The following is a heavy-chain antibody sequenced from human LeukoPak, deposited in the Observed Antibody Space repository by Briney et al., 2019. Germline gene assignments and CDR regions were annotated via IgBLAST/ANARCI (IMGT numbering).Heavy chain of an antibody. CDR3: ARAIQFGGYLDF. D-gene: IGHD2-15*01. CDR1: GFTFSSYA. CDR2: ISYDGTIK. Sequence: HPGGSLRLSCAASGFTFSSYAIHWVRQAPGKGLEWVTVISYDGTIKYYADSVKGRFTISRDNSKNTLYLQMNSLRAEDTAVYYCARAIQFGGYLDFWGQGTLVTVSS. V-gene: IGHV3-30*14. J-gene: IGHJ4*02.